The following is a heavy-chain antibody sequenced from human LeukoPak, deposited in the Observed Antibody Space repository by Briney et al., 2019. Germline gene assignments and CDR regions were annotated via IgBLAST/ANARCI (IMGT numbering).Heavy chain of an antibody. J-gene: IGHJ4*02. D-gene: IGHD5-12*01. CDR1: GFTFTNHE. CDR2: ITTSGSTI. CDR3: VRDRDIAYLRADF. V-gene: IGHV3-48*03. Sequence: GGSLRLSCVASGFTFTNHEMNWVRQAPGKGLEWVSYITTSGSTIYYGDSVKGRFTISRDNAKNSLYLQMNSLRAEDTAVYYCVRDRDIAYLRADFWGQGTLVTVSS.